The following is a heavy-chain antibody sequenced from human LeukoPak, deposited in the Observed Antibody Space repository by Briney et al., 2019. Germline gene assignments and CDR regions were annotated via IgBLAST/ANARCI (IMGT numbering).Heavy chain of an antibody. Sequence: ASVKVSCKASGYTFTGYYMHWVRQAPGQGLEWMGWINPNSGGTNYAQKFQGSVTMTRDTSISTAYMELSRLRSDDTAVYYCARERHRGDTFDIWGQGTMVTVSS. CDR1: GYTFTGYY. V-gene: IGHV1-2*02. D-gene: IGHD1-26*01. CDR2: INPNSGGT. J-gene: IGHJ3*02. CDR3: ARERHRGDTFDI.